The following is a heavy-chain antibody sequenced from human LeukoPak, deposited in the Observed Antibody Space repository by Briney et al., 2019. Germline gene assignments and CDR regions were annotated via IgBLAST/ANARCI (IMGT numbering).Heavy chain of an antibody. CDR1: GGSISSYH. V-gene: IGHV4-59*08. CDR2: IYYSGST. CDR3: ARLASGSYGPLTPFDY. J-gene: IGHJ4*02. D-gene: IGHD1-26*01. Sequence: PSETLSLTCTVSGGSISSYHWIWIRQPPGKGLEWIGDIYYSGSTNYNPSLKSRVTISVDTSKNQFSLRLSSVTAADTAVYYSARLASGSYGPLTPFDYWGQGTLVTVSS.